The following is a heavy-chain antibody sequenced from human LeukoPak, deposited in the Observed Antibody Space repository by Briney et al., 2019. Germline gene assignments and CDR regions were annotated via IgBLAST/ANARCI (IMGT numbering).Heavy chain of an antibody. J-gene: IGHJ5*02. Sequence: GSLRLSCAASGFTFRSYAMHWVRQAPGKGLEWVAVISYDGSNKYYADSVKGRFTISRDNSKNTLYLQMNSLRVEDTAVYYCARGREAGNWFDPWGQGTLVTVSS. CDR2: ISYDGSNK. V-gene: IGHV3-30-3*01. CDR3: ARGREAGNWFDP. CDR1: GFTFRSYA. D-gene: IGHD1-26*01.